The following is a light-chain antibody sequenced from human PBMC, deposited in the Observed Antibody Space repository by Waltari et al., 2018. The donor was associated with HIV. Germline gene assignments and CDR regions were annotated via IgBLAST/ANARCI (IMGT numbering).Light chain of an antibody. CDR2: DVD. CDR1: SSDVGAYEY. J-gene: IGLJ2*01. CDR3: SSYAGSKNRVV. Sequence: QSALTKSPPGPGSPGQAVTIPCPGTSSDVGAYEYASWYRQHHGKAPKLMIYDVDKRPSGVPDRFSGSKSGNTASLTVSGLQAEDEATYYCSSYAGSKNRVVFGGGTFLTVL. V-gene: IGLV2-8*01.